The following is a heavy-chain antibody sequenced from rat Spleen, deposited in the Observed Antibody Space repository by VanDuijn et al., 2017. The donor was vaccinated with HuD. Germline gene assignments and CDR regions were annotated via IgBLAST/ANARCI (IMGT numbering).Heavy chain of an antibody. D-gene: IGHD1-10*01. V-gene: IGHV3-1*01. J-gene: IGHJ2*01. Sequence: EMQLQESGPGLVKPSQSLSLTCSVTDYSITSNYWDWIRKFPGNKMEWIGHISYSGSTSYNPSLKSRISITRDTSKNQFFLQLNSVITEDTATYYCVRRRGQVYNNYFDYWGQGVMVTVSS. CDR1: DYSITSNY. CDR3: VRRRGQVYNNYFDY. CDR2: ISYSGST.